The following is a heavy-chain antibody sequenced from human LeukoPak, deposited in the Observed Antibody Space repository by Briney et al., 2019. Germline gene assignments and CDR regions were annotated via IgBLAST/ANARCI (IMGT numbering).Heavy chain of an antibody. V-gene: IGHV3-7*03. Sequence: GGSLRLSCAASGFNFRDHWMDWVRQAPGKGLEWVGHIKTDGSETYYLDSLRGRFSISRDNTNNALYLQMNSLRVKDTAVYYCVKNNGWFHLAQWGQGTLVTVSS. CDR2: IKTDGSET. J-gene: IGHJ4*02. D-gene: IGHD6-19*01. CDR1: GFNFRDHW. CDR3: VKNNGWFHLAQ.